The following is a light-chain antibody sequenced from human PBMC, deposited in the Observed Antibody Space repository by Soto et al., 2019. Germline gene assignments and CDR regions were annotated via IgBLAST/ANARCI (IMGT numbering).Light chain of an antibody. V-gene: IGLV2-14*01. Sequence: QSALTQPASVSGSPGQSITISCAGTMRDVGAYNLVSWYQQHPGRVPQLTIYEVRNRPSGISFRFSGSKSGNTASLTISGLQAEDEADYYCSSFTSKSTLIFGGGTKVTVL. J-gene: IGLJ2*01. CDR3: SSFTSKSTLI. CDR1: MRDVGAYNL. CDR2: EVR.